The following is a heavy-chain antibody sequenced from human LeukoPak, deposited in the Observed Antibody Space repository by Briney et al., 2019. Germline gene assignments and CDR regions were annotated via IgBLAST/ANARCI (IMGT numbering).Heavy chain of an antibody. CDR3: ARSRYDYVWGSYRPGYFDY. V-gene: IGHV1-46*01. CDR2: INHNGVIT. CDR1: GYTLTSYS. J-gene: IGHJ4*02. Sequence: ASVNVSCQASGYTLTSYSMHWLRQATRQGLEWMGIINHNGVITSDAQKFQDRVTMTTDTSTSTAYIELRIQRSNDTAVYDCARSRYDYVWGSYRPGYFDYWGQGTLVTVSS. D-gene: IGHD3-16*02.